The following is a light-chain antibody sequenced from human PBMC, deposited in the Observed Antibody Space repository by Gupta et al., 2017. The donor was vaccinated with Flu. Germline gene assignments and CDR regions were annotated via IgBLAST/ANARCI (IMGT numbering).Light chain of an antibody. CDR3: FSHAGNCNVM. J-gene: IGLJ3*02. CDR2: EVT. Sequence: VTISCTGSSSDVGAYNSVSWYQQDPGRAPKRWMYEVTKRPSGVPDRFSGSKSGNTASLTVSGLQAEDEAVYYCFSHAGNCNVMFGGGTKLTVV. CDR1: SSDVGAYNS. V-gene: IGLV2-8*01.